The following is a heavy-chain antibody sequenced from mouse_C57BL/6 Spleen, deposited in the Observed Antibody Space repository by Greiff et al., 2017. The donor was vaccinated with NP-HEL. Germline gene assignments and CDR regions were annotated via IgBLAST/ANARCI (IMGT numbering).Heavy chain of an antibody. CDR2: ISSGSSTI. J-gene: IGHJ4*01. Sequence: EVKLMESGGGLVKPGGSLKLSCAASGFTFSDYGMHWVRQAPEKGLEWVAYISSGSSTIYYADTVKGRFTISRDNAKNTLFLQMTSLRSEDTAMYYCARGDGYYLYAMDYWGQGTSVTVS. CDR1: GFTFSDYG. V-gene: IGHV5-17*01. D-gene: IGHD2-3*01. CDR3: ARGDGYYLYAMDY.